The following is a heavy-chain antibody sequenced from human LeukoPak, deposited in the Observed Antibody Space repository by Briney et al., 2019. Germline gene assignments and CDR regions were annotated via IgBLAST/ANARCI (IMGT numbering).Heavy chain of an antibody. CDR3: AREGVVPAAILFDY. CDR2: ISSSGSTI. D-gene: IGHD2-2*01. CDR1: GFTFSSYS. Sequence: GGSLRLSCAASGFTFSSYSMNWVRQAPGKGLEWVSYISSSGSTIYYADSVKGRFTISRDNAKNSLYLQMNSLRAEDTAVYYCAREGVVPAAILFDYRGQGTLVTVSS. V-gene: IGHV3-48*04. J-gene: IGHJ4*02.